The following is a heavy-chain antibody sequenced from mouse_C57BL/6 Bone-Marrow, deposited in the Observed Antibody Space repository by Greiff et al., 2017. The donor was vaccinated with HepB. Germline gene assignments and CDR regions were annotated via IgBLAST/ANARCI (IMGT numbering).Heavy chain of an antibody. CDR3: TTWSSYAMDY. CDR2: IDPENGDT. J-gene: IGHJ4*01. CDR1: GFNIKDDY. V-gene: IGHV14-4*01. Sequence: EVQLQQSGAELVRPGASVKLSCTASGFNIKDDYTHWVKQRPEQGLEWIGWIDPENGDTEYASKFQGKATITADTSSNTAYLQLSSLTSEDTAVYYCTTWSSYAMDYWGQGTSVTVSS. D-gene: IGHD1-1*01.